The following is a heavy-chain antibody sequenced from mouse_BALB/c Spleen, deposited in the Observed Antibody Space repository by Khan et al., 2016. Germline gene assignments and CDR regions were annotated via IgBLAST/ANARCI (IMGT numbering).Heavy chain of an antibody. CDR2: INPSTGYT. Sequence: QVQLQQSGAELAKPGASVKMSCKASGYTFTSYWMHWVKQRPGQGLEWIGYINPSTGYTEYNQKCKDKATLTADKSSSTAYMQLSSLTSEDSAVYYCARRGYYGSSYFDYWGQGNTLTVSS. J-gene: IGHJ2*01. CDR3: ARRGYYGSSYFDY. V-gene: IGHV1-7*01. CDR1: GYTFTSYW. D-gene: IGHD1-1*01.